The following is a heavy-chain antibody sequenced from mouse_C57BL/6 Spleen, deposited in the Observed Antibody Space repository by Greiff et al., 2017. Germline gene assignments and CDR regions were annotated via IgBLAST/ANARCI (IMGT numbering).Heavy chain of an antibody. V-gene: IGHV1-81*01. Sequence: VQLQQSGAELARPGASVKLSCKASGYTFTSYGISWVKQRTGQGLEWIGEIYPRSGNTYYNEKFKGKATLTADKASSTAYMELRSLTSEDSAVYFCARRYSNYDYFDYWGQGTTLTVSS. CDR3: ARRYSNYDYFDY. J-gene: IGHJ2*01. D-gene: IGHD2-5*01. CDR1: GYTFTSYG. CDR2: IYPRSGNT.